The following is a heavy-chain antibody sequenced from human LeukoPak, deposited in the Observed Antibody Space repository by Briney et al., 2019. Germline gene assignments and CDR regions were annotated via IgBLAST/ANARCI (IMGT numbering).Heavy chain of an antibody. D-gene: IGHD1-14*01. CDR1: GCTFTSYW. CDR2: IYPGDSDS. V-gene: IGHV5-51*01. CDR3: ARRLNLYYFDY. J-gene: IGHJ4*02. Sequence: ASVKVSCKASGCTFTSYWIGWVRQMPGKGLEWMGIIYPGDSDSTYSQSFQGQVTISVDKSISTAYLQWTSLKASDTAMYYCARRLNLYYFDYWGQGTLVTVSS.